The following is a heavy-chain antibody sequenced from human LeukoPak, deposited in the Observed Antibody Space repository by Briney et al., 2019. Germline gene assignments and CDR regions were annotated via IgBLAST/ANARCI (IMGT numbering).Heavy chain of an antibody. D-gene: IGHD2-15*01. V-gene: IGHV3-74*01. CDR2: INIDGTST. CDR1: GFTFSNYW. J-gene: IGHJ4*02. CDR3: ARDAVVVVAASGPGYYFDY. Sequence: PGGSLRLSCAASGFTFSNYWMHWVRQVPGKGLVCVSRINIDGTSTSYADSVKGRFTISRDNAKNSLYLQMNSLRAEDTAVYYCARDAVVVVAASGPGYYFDYWGQGTLVTVSS.